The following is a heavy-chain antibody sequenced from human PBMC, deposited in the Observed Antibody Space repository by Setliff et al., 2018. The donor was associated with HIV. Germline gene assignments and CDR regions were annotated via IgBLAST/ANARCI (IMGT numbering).Heavy chain of an antibody. Sequence: PSETLSLTCAVYGESFSAYFWSWIRQPPGKGLEWIGLINHSGSTNYNPSLKSRVTISLGTSKNQFSLKMTSVTSADTAVYYCSRGGTMAEYWGPGKVVTVSS. V-gene: IGHV4-34*01. CDR3: SRGGTMAEY. CDR1: GESFSAYF. D-gene: IGHD1-7*01. CDR2: INHSGST. J-gene: IGHJ4*02.